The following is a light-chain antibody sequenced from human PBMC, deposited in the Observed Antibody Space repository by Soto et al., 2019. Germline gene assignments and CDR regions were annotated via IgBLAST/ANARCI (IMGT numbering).Light chain of an antibody. CDR1: QSVSSTY. J-gene: IGKJ1*01. CDR2: DVS. V-gene: IGKV3-20*01. CDR3: QEYGISRT. Sequence: IVLTQSPGTLSLSPGERATLSCRASQSVSSTYVAWYQQKPGQAPRLLIYDVSSRATGIPDRFSGSGSGTDFTLTISRLEPEDFAVYFCQEYGISRTFGQGTKV.